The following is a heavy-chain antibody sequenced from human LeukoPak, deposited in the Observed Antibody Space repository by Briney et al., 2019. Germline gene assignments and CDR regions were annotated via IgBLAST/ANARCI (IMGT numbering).Heavy chain of an antibody. CDR2: ISPSGGST. J-gene: IGHJ4*02. Sequence: ASVKVSCKASGYTFTSHYMHWVRQAPEQGLEWMGIISPSGGSTGYAQKFQGRVTITRNTSISTAYMELSSLRSEDTAVYYCARGSTGTTRRSFDYWGQGTLVTVSS. CDR1: GYTFTSHY. CDR3: ARGSTGTTRRSFDY. V-gene: IGHV1-46*01. D-gene: IGHD1-1*01.